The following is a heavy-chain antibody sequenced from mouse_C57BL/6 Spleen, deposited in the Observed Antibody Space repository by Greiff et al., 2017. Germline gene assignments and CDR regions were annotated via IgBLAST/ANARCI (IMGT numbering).Heavy chain of an antibody. Sequence: EVQRVESGGDLVKPGGSLKLSCAASGFTFSSYGMSWVRQTPDKRLEWVATISSGGSYTYYPDSVKGRFTISRDNAKNTLYLQMSSLKSEDTAMYYCARTGSIYAMDYWGQGTSVTVSS. CDR1: GFTFSSYG. CDR2: ISSGGSYT. CDR3: ARTGSIYAMDY. J-gene: IGHJ4*01. D-gene: IGHD1-1*01. V-gene: IGHV5-6*01.